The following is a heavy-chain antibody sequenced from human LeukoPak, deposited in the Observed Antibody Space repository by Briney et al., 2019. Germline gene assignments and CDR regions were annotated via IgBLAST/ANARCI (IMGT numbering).Heavy chain of an antibody. CDR3: ARPYDSSGYTSMGDNAFDI. V-gene: IGHV4-39*01. CDR2: IYYSGST. CDR1: GGSISSSSYY. J-gene: IGHJ3*02. D-gene: IGHD3-22*01. Sequence: PSETLSLTCTVSGGSISSSSYYWGWIRQPPGQGLEWIGSIYYSGSTYYNPSLKSRVTISVDTSKNQFSLKLSSVTAADTAVYYCARPYDSSGYTSMGDNAFDIWGQGTMVTVSS.